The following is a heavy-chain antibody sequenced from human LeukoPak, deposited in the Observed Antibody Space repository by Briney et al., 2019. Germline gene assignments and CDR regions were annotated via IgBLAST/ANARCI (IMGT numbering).Heavy chain of an antibody. CDR2: INPNSGGT. D-gene: IGHD3-10*01. J-gene: IGHJ4*02. CDR3: AREGYYDSGSYYIV. Sequence: ASVKVSCKASGYTFTGYYIHWVRQAPGQGLEWMGWINPNSGGTKHAQKFQGRVTMTRDTSITTAYMELSRLRSDDTALYYCAREGYYDSGSYYIVWGQGTLVTVSS. CDR1: GYTFTGYY. V-gene: IGHV1-2*02.